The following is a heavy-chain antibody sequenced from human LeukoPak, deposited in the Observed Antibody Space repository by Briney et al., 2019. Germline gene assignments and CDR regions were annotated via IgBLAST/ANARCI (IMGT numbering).Heavy chain of an antibody. V-gene: IGHV4-34*01. D-gene: IGHD6-13*01. J-gene: IGHJ4*02. Sequence: SETLSLTCAVYGESFSGYYCSWIRQPPGRGLEWIGEINHSGSTSYRASLKSRVTISVDTSKNQFSLKLNSVTAADTAVYYCARGDIAAGGAPFDYWGQGTLVTVSS. CDR2: INHSGST. CDR3: ARGDIAAGGAPFDY. CDR1: GESFSGYY.